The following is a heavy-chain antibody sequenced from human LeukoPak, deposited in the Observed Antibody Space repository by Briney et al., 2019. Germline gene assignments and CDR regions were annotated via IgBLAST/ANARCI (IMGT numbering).Heavy chain of an antibody. Sequence: PGGSLRLSCAASGFSLKTYNMNWVRQAPRKGLEWVSSMTSSRYIYYADSVKGRFTISRDDANNLVFPQMHSLRAEDTAVYYCARDLQLWTTRDTRGGAQVGYWGQGTLVTVSS. CDR3: ARDLQLWTTRDTRGGAQVGY. V-gene: IGHV3-21*06. J-gene: IGHJ4*02. CDR2: MTSSRYI. CDR1: GFSLKTYN. D-gene: IGHD5-18*01.